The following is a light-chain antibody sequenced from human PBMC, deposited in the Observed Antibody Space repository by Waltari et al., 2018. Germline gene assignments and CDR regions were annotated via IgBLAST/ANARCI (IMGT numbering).Light chain of an antibody. CDR2: WAS. Sequence: DIVMTQSPDSLAVSLGERATINCKSSQSVLYSSNNKNYLAWYQQKPGQPPKLLIYWASTRESGVPDHFSGSGSGTDFTLTISSLQAEDVAVYYCQQLGTFGQGTKVEIK. CDR1: QSVLYSSNNKNY. CDR3: QQLGT. J-gene: IGKJ1*01. V-gene: IGKV4-1*01.